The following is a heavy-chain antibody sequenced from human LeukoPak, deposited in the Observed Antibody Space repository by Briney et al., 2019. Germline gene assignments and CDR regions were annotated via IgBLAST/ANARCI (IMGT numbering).Heavy chain of an antibody. CDR3: AKGRGNGVRGAFDI. CDR1: GFTFSSYA. J-gene: IGHJ3*02. CDR2: ISGSGGST. D-gene: IGHD4-17*01. Sequence: GGSLRLSCAASGFTFSSYAMNWVRQAPGKGLEWVSVISGSGGSTYYADSVKGRFTMSRDNSKNTLYLQMNSLRAEDTAVYYCAKGRGNGVRGAFDIWGQGTMVTVSS. V-gene: IGHV3-23*01.